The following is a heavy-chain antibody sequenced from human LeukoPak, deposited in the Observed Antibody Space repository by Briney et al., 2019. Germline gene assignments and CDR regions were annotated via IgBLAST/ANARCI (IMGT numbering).Heavy chain of an antibody. CDR3: AKGVYCSSTSCYPFQH. J-gene: IGHJ1*01. CDR1: GFTFSSYA. D-gene: IGHD2-2*01. CDR2: ISGSGGST. Sequence: GRSLRLSCAASGFTFSSYAMSWVRQAPGKGLEWVSAISGSGGSTYYADSVKGRFTISRDNSKNTLYLQMNSLRAEDTAVYYCAKGVYCSSTSCYPFQHWGQGTLVTVSS. V-gene: IGHV3-23*01.